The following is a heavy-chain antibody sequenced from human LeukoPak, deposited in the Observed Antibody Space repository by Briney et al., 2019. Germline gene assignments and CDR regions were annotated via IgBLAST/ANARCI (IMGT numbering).Heavy chain of an antibody. CDR2: ISSSGSTI. V-gene: IGHV3-11*04. Sequence: SGGSLRLSCAASGFTFSDYYMSWIRQAPGKGLEWVLYISSSGSTIYYADSVKGRFTISRDNAKNSLYLQMNSLRAEDTAVYYCARGLGSGDTTKGKPPRYWGQGTLVTVSS. CDR3: ARGLGSGDTTKGKPPRY. D-gene: IGHD3-10*01. J-gene: IGHJ4*02. CDR1: GFTFSDYY.